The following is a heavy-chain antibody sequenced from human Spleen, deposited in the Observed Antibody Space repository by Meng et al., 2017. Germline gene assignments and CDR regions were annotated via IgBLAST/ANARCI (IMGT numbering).Heavy chain of an antibody. D-gene: IGHD3-22*01. Sequence: GESLKISCAASGFTFSSYSMNWVRQAPGKGLEWISYISNSGTTTYYADSVRRRITISRDNAKNSLFLQMSSLRAEDTAVYYCARLPPENSGYKTSDSWGRGTLVTVSS. J-gene: IGHJ4*02. V-gene: IGHV3-48*04. CDR2: ISNSGTTT. CDR3: ARLPPENSGYKTSDS. CDR1: GFTFSSYS.